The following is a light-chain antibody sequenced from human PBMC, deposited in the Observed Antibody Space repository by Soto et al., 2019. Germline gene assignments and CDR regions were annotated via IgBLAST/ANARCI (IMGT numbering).Light chain of an antibody. CDR2: AAS. Sequence: DIQMTQSPSSLSASVGDRVTITCRASQGISNYLTWYQQKPGKVPKLLIYAASTLQSEVPCRFSGSGSGTDFTLTISSLQPEDVASFYCQKYCSPPYPCGPGTNVGI. V-gene: IGKV1-27*01. CDR3: QKYCSPPYP. CDR1: QGISNY. J-gene: IGKJ3*01.